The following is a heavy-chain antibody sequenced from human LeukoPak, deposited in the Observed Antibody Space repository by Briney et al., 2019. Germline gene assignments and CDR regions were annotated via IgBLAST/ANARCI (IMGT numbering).Heavy chain of an antibody. V-gene: IGHV3-66*01. CDR1: GFTVSSNY. CDR2: IYSGGST. J-gene: IGHJ4*02. Sequence: GGSLRLSCAASGFTVSSNYMSWVRQAPGKGLERVSVIYSGGSTYYADSVKGRFTISRDNSKNTLYLQMNSLRAEDTAVYYCARDYDSSGYYAVRDYWGQGTLVTVSS. D-gene: IGHD3-22*01. CDR3: ARDYDSSGYYAVRDY.